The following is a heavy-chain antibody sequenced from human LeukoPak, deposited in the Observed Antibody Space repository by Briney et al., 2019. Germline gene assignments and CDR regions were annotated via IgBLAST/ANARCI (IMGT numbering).Heavy chain of an antibody. CDR3: AKDKYSSTSIDW. Sequence: GGSLRLSCTASGFTFSSNGMNWVRQAPGKGLEWVAYLRNDGSERDHADSVKGRFTISRDNSKNTLYLQMNSLRPEDTAVYYCAKDKYSSTSIDWWGGGTLVTVSS. CDR1: GFTFSSNG. D-gene: IGHD6-13*01. CDR2: LRNDGSER. V-gene: IGHV3-30*02. J-gene: IGHJ4*02.